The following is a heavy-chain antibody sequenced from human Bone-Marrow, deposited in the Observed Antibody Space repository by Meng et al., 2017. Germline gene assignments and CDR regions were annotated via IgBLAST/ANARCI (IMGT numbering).Heavy chain of an antibody. Sequence: ASVKVSCKASGYTFTGYYMHWVRQAPGQGLEWMGWINPNSGGTNYAQKFQGRVTMTRDTSISTAYMELSRLRYDDTAVYYCARDGFRSVVVQAPVDYWGQGTLVTVAS. CDR1: GYTFTGYY. V-gene: IGHV1-2*02. D-gene: IGHD2-2*01. CDR2: INPNSGGT. J-gene: IGHJ4*02. CDR3: ARDGFRSVVVQAPVDY.